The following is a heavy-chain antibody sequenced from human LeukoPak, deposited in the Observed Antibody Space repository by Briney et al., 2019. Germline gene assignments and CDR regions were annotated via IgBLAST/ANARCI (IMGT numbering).Heavy chain of an antibody. Sequence: GGSLRLSCAASGLTFSSYAMTWVRQAPGKGLEWVSAFSATDGSAQYAESVEGRFTISRDNSKNTLFLQMNSLGAEDTAVYYCARAKIAAAGTGAFDVWGQGTLVTVSS. J-gene: IGHJ3*01. D-gene: IGHD6-13*01. CDR2: FSATDGSA. CDR1: GLTFSSYA. V-gene: IGHV3-23*01. CDR3: ARAKIAAAGTGAFDV.